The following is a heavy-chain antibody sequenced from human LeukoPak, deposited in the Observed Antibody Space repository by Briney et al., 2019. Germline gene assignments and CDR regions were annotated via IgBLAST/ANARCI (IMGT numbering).Heavy chain of an antibody. CDR1: GYTFTSYY. CDR2: INPSGGST. D-gene: IGHD6-13*01. Sequence: ASVKVSCKASGYTFTSYYMQWVRQAPGQGLEWMGIINPSGGSTSYAQKFQGRVTMTRDTSTSTVYMELSSLRSEDTAVYYCARDQVAAAGTGIQDYWGQGTLVTVSS. J-gene: IGHJ4*02. CDR3: ARDQVAAAGTGIQDY. V-gene: IGHV1-46*01.